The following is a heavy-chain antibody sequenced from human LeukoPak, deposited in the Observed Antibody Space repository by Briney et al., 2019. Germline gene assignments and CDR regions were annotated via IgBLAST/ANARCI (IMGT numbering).Heavy chain of an antibody. Sequence: GGSLRLSCAASGFTFNNYDITWVRQAPGKGLEWVSCISTSSSYIYYADSVKGRFTISRDNAKNSLYLQMNSLRAEDTAVYYCARGIAAAGRGYYYMDVWGKGTTVTVSS. J-gene: IGHJ6*03. D-gene: IGHD6-13*01. CDR3: ARGIAAAGRGYYYMDV. CDR2: ISTSSSYI. V-gene: IGHV3-21*01. CDR1: GFTFNNYD.